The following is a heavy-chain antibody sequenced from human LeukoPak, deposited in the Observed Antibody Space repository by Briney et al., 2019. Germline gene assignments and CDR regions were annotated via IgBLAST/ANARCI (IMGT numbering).Heavy chain of an antibody. CDR1: GGSFSGYY. V-gene: IGHV4-34*01. Sequence: SETLSLTCAVYGGSFSGYYWSWIRQPPGKGLEWIGEINRSGSTNYNPSLKSRVTISVDTSKNQFSLKLSSVTAADTAVYYCARSRIVVVPAAPYSSSSKFFDHWGQGTLVTVSS. J-gene: IGHJ4*02. D-gene: IGHD2-2*01. CDR3: ARSRIVVVPAAPYSSSSKFFDH. CDR2: INRSGST.